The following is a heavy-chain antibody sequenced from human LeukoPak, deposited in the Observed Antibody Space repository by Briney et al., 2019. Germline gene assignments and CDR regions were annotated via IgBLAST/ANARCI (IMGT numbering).Heavy chain of an antibody. J-gene: IGHJ3*02. V-gene: IGHV4-59*08. CDR1: GGSISSYY. CDR2: IYYSGST. CDR3: ARAVRYYGSGSYDAFDI. D-gene: IGHD3-10*01. Sequence: RPSETLSLTCTVSGGSISSYYWSWIRQPPRKGLEWIGYIYYSGSTNYNPSLKSRVTISVDTSKNQFSLKLSSVTAADTAVYYCARAVRYYGSGSYDAFDIWGQGTMVTVSS.